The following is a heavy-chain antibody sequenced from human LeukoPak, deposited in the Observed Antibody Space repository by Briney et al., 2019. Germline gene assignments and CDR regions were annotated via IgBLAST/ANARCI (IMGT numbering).Heavy chain of an antibody. CDR2: ISSSSSYI. CDR1: GFTFSSYS. J-gene: IGHJ4*02. V-gene: IGHV3-21*01. D-gene: IGHD2-15*01. Sequence: GGSLRLSCAASGFTFSSYSMNWVRQAPGKGLEWVPSISSSSSYIYYADSVKGRFTISRDNAKNSLYLQMNSLRAEDTAVYYCARGGGWSRQRGFDYWGQGTLVTVSS. CDR3: ARGGGWSRQRGFDY.